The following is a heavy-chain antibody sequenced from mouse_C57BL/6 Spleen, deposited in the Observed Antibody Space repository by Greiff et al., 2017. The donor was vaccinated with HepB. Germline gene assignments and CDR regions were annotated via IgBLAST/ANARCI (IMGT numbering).Heavy chain of an antibody. CDR1: GYSFTGYY. CDR3: ARSLGDYAMDY. V-gene: IGHV1-42*01. J-gene: IGHJ4*01. D-gene: IGHD4-1*01. Sequence: VQLQQSGPELVKPGASVKISCKASGYSFTGYYMNWVKQSPEKSLEWIGEINPSTGGTTYNKKFKAKATLTVDKSSSTAYMQLKSLTSEDSAVYYCARSLGDYAMDYWGQGTSVTVSS. CDR2: INPSTGGT.